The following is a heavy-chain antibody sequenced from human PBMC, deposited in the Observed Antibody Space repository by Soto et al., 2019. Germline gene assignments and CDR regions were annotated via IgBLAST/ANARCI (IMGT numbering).Heavy chain of an antibody. CDR3: AKETRYCSGGSCPYSYYYGMDV. Sequence: GGSLRLSCTSSGLTFNNYAIHWVRQAPGKGLEWVAFISNDGSSTYYADAVKGRFTISRENSRNTLFMHMNSLRGEDTAVYYCAKETRYCSGGSCPYSYYYGMDVWGQGTTVTVSS. J-gene: IGHJ6*02. V-gene: IGHV3-30*18. D-gene: IGHD2-15*01. CDR1: GLTFNNYA. CDR2: ISNDGSST.